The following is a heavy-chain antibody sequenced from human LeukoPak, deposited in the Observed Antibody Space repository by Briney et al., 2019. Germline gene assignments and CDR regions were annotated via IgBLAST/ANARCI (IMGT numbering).Heavy chain of an antibody. V-gene: IGHV1-18*01. Sequence: VSVNVSCKASGYTFTSYGIIWVRQAPGQGLEWMGWISAYNGNTNYAQKLQGRVTMTTDTSTTTAYMELRSLRSDDTAVYYCARAAVSSSSSWFVYWGQGTLVTVSS. CDR3: ARAAVSSSSSWFVY. J-gene: IGHJ4*02. CDR2: ISAYNGNT. CDR1: GYTFTSYG. D-gene: IGHD6-6*01.